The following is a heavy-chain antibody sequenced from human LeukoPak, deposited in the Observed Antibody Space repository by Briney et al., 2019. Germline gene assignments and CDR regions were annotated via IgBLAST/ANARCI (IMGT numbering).Heavy chain of an antibody. CDR2: IYSGGST. CDR3: AKDLYGSGSYYNFVFTDY. V-gene: IGHV3-53*01. D-gene: IGHD3-10*01. CDR1: GFTVSSNY. J-gene: IGHJ4*02. Sequence: PGGSLRLSCAASGFTVSSNYMSWVRQAPGKGLEWVSVIYSGGSTYYGDSVKGRFTISRDKSKNTLYLQMNSLRAEDTAVYYCAKDLYGSGSYYNFVFTDYWGQGTLVTVSS.